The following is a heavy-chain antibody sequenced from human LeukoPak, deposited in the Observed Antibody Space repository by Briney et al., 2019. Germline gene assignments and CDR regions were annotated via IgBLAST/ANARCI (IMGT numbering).Heavy chain of an antibody. V-gene: IGHV4-59*01. CDR1: GGSISSYY. CDR2: IYYSGST. CDR3: ARAGGYCSGGSCYSDLRDYYYGMDV. J-gene: IGHJ6*02. D-gene: IGHD2-15*01. Sequence: SETLSLTCTASGGSISSYYWSWIRQPPGKGLEWIGYIYYSGSTNYNPSLKSRVTISVDTSRNQFSLKLSSVTAADTAVYYCARAGGYCSGGSCYSDLRDYYYGMDVWGQGTTVTVSS.